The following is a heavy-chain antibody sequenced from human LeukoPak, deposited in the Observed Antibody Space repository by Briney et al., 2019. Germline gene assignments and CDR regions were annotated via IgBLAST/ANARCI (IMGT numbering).Heavy chain of an antibody. CDR1: GYTFTSYG. CDR3: VRAARDYYYYYGMDV. V-gene: IGHV1-18*01. CDR2: ISAYNGNT. J-gene: IGHJ6*04. D-gene: IGHD2-15*01. Sequence: ASVKVSCKASGYTFTSYGISWVRQAPGQGLEWMGWISAYNGNTNYAQKLQGRVTMTTDTSTSTAYMELRSLRSDDTAVYYCVRAARDYYYYYGMDVGAKGTTVTVSS.